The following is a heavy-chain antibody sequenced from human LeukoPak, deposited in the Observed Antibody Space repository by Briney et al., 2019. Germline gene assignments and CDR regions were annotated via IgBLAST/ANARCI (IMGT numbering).Heavy chain of an antibody. D-gene: IGHD3-10*01. Sequence: SETLSLTCAVYGGSFSGYYWSWIRQPPGKGLEWIGEINHSGSTNYNPSLKSRVTISVDTSKHQFSLKLSSVTAADAAEYNCARHLLLWFGAAYFDYWGQGTLVTVSS. CDR3: ARHLLLWFGAAYFDY. CDR2: INHSGST. J-gene: IGHJ4*02. V-gene: IGHV4-34*01. CDR1: GGSFSGYY.